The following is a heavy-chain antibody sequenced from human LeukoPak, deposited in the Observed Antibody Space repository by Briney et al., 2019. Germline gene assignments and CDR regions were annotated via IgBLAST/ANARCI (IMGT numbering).Heavy chain of an antibody. CDR2: IDFTSSFI. J-gene: IGHJ4*02. Sequence: GGSLRLSCAASGFSFSTYNMDWVRQAPGKGLEWVASIDFTSSFIFYGDSVKGRFTISRDNAKKSLYLQMNSLRVEDTAVYYCARASSGRYFQFIDDWGQGTLVTVSS. V-gene: IGHV3-21*01. CDR1: GFSFSTYN. D-gene: IGHD1-26*01. CDR3: ARASSGRYFQFIDD.